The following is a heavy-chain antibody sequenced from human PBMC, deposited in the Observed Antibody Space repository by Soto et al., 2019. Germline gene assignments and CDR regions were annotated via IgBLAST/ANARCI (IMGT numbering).Heavy chain of an antibody. CDR2: IYSGGST. D-gene: IGHD2-21*01. CDR1: GFTVSNNY. CDR3: ARVMVAILSWFDP. V-gene: IGHV3-53*01. J-gene: IGHJ5*02. Sequence: GGSLRLSCAAPGFTVSNNYMSWVRQAPGKGLEWVSVIYSGGSTYYADSVKGRFTISRDNSKNTLYLQMNSLRAEDTAVYYCARVMVAILSWFDPWGQGTLVTVSS.